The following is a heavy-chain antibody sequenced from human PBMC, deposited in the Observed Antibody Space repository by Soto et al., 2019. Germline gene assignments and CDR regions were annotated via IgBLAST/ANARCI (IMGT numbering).Heavy chain of an antibody. D-gene: IGHD3-22*01. V-gene: IGHV2-70*01. CDR2: IDWDDDK. J-gene: IGHJ3*02. CDR1: GFSLTTSGMW. Sequence: SGPTLVNPTQTLTLTCTFSGFSLTTSGMWVSWIRQPPGKALEWLALIDWDDDKYYRTSLKTRLSISKDTSENQVVLTMTNMGPVDTATYYCARRMDGFDRSGSIEAFDSNDYIDACDIWGQGTMVTVAS. CDR3: ARRMDGFDRSGSIEAFDSNDYIDACDI.